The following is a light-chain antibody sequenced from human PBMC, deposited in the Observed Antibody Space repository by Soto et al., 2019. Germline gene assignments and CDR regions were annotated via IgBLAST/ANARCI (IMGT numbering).Light chain of an antibody. Sequence: QSALTQPASVSGSPGQSITISCTGSSSDFGAYKYVSWYQQHPGKAPKLMIYDVSKRPSGVPDRFSGSKSGNTASLTISGLQAEDEADYYCCSYAGSYTYVFGGGTKLTVL. CDR2: DVS. J-gene: IGLJ2*01. CDR1: SSDFGAYKY. CDR3: CSYAGSYTYV. V-gene: IGLV2-11*01.